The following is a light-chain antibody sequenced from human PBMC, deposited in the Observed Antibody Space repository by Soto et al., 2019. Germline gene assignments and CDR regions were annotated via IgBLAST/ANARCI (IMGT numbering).Light chain of an antibody. J-gene: IGLJ1*01. V-gene: IGLV2-14*03. Sequence: QSVLTQPASVSGSPGQSITISCTGTSSDVCGFNYVSWYQQHPGKAPKLMIYDVTNRPSGVSYRFSGSKSGNTASLTISGLQAEDEADYYCNSYTSSSTHVFGTGTKVTVL. CDR1: SSDVCGFNY. CDR3: NSYTSSSTHV. CDR2: DVT.